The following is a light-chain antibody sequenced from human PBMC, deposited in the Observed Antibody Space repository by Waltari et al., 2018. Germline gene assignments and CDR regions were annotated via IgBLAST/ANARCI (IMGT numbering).Light chain of an antibody. CDR3: QNYARLPAM. CDR2: HAS. CDR1: QSIGIS. V-gene: IGKV3-20*01. J-gene: IGKJ1*01. Sequence: EIVLTQSPGTLSLSPGERATLSCRASQSIGISLASYQHTPRQAPRLLIDHASTTTNGIPGRFSGGGSGADFSLTISRLEPEDFAVYYCQNYARLPAMFGQGTRVEIK.